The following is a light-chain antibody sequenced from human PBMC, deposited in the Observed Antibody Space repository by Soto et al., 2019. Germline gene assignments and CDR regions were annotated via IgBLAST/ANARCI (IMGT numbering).Light chain of an antibody. CDR1: QSISNY. CDR2: AAS. J-gene: IGKJ5*01. Sequence: DIQMTQSPSSLSASAGDRVTITCRASQSISNYLNCYQEKPGKAPKLLIYAASSLQSGVPSRFSGSGSGTDFTLTIHSLQTEDFATYYCQQSHSTPITFGQGTRLEIK. V-gene: IGKV1-39*01. CDR3: QQSHSTPIT.